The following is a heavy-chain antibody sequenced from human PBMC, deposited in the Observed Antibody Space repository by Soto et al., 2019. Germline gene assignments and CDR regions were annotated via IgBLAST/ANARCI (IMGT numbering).Heavy chain of an antibody. CDR3: ARNLGDTANYGMDV. CDR1: GYSISSSNW. J-gene: IGHJ6*02. Sequence: SETLSLTCAVSGYSISSSNWWGWIRQPPGKGLEWIGYIYYSGSTYYSPSLKSRVTMSVDTSKNQFSLKLSSVTAVDTAVYYCARNLGDTANYGMDVWGQGTTVT. D-gene: IGHD5-18*01. CDR2: IYYSGST. V-gene: IGHV4-28*01.